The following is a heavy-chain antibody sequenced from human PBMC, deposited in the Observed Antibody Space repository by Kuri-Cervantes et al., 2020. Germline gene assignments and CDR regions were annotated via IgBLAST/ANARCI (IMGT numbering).Heavy chain of an antibody. J-gene: IGHJ5*02. CDR3: ARRRPSSSWYSGRGVGGWFDP. CDR2: INPSGGST. V-gene: IGHV1-46*01. CDR1: GYTFTSYY. Sequence: ASVKVSCKASGYTFTSYYMHWVRQAPGQGLEWMGIINPSGGSTSYAQKFQGRVTMTRDTSTSTVYMELSSLGSEDTAVYYCARRRPSSSWYSGRGVGGWFDPWGQGTLVTVSS. D-gene: IGHD6-13*01.